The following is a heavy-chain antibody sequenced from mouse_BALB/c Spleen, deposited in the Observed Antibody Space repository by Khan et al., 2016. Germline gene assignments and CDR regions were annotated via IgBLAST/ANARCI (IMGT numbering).Heavy chain of an antibody. Sequence: VQLQESGPGLVAPSQSLSITYTVSGFSLTNSGVHWVRQPPGKGLDWLGVIWAGGSTDYNSALMSRLSITKDNSQNQVFLKMNSLQTDDTAMYXCARDDQDYDTWFASWGQGTLVTVSA. V-gene: IGHV2-9*02. CDR1: GFSLTNSG. D-gene: IGHD2-4*01. J-gene: IGHJ3*01. CDR2: IWAGGST. CDR3: ARDDQDYDTWFAS.